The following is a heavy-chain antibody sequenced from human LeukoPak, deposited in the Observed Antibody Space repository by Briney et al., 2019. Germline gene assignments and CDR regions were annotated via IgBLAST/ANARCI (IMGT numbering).Heavy chain of an antibody. CDR2: ISAYNGNT. Sequence: ASVKVSCKASGYTFTSYGISWVRPAPGQGLEWMGWISAYNGNTNYAQKLQGRVTMTTDTSTSTAYMELRSLRSEDTAVYYCARVDITPTGIKINFDYWGQGILVTVSA. V-gene: IGHV1-18*01. CDR3: ARVDITPTGIKINFDY. CDR1: GYTFTSYG. D-gene: IGHD6-13*01. J-gene: IGHJ4*02.